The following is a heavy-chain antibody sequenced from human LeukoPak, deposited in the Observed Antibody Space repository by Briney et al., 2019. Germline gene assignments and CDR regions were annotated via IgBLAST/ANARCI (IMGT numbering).Heavy chain of an antibody. CDR3: ARVSYCSGGSCYYFDY. J-gene: IGHJ4*02. Sequence: GASVKVSCKVSGYTLTELSMHWVRQAPGKGLEWMGGFDLEDGETIYAQKFQGRVTMTEDTSTDTAYMELRSLRSDDTAVYYCARVSYCSGGSCYYFDYWGQGTLVTVSS. D-gene: IGHD2-15*01. V-gene: IGHV1-24*01. CDR1: GYTLTELS. CDR2: FDLEDGET.